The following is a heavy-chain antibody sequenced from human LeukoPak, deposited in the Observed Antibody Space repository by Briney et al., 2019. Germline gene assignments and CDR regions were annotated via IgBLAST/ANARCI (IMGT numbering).Heavy chain of an antibody. CDR2: INHSGST. CDR3: ASAMIGVPDDAFDS. J-gene: IGHJ3*01. CDR1: GGSFSGYY. Sequence: NPSETLSLTCGVYGGSFSGYYWSWIRQPPGKGLEWIGEINHSGSTNYNPSLKSRVTISVDTSKNQFSLKLSSVTAADTAVYYCASAMIGVPDDAFDSWGQGTMVTVSS. V-gene: IGHV4-34*01. D-gene: IGHD3-22*01.